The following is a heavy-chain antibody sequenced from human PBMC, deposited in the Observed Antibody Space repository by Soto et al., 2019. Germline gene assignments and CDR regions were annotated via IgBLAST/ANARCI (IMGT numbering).Heavy chain of an antibody. D-gene: IGHD1-26*01. CDR2: FSSSGIYI. CDR1: GFTFSSYS. V-gene: IGHV3-21*06. Sequence: EEQLVESGGGLVTPGGSLRLSCVASGFTFSSYSMNWVRQAPGKGLEWVSSFSSSGIYIYYADSVKGRFTISRDNAKNSLYLQMNSLRDEDTAVYDWARDSGSDWRRGFDVWGQGTQVSVSS. J-gene: IGHJ5*02. CDR3: ARDSGSDWRRGFDV.